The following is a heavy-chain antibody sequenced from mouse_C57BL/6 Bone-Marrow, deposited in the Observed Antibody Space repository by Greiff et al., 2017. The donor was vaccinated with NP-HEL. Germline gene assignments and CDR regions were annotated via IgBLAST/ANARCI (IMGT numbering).Heavy chain of an antibody. J-gene: IGHJ4*01. Sequence: VQLQQSGAELAKPGASVKLSCKASGYTFTSYWMHWVKQRPGQGLEWIGYINPSSGYTKYNQKFKDKATLTEDKSSSTAYMQLSSLTYEDSSVYYCARSWYDGIDYALDYWGQGTSVTVSS. V-gene: IGHV1-7*01. CDR3: ARSWYDGIDYALDY. CDR2: INPSSGYT. D-gene: IGHD2-14*01. CDR1: GYTFTSYW.